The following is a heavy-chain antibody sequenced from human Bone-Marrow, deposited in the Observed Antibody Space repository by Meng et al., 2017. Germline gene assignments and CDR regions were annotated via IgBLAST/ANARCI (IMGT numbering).Heavy chain of an antibody. V-gene: IGHV6-1*01. CDR1: RDSFTCNSAA. J-gene: IGHJ4*02. CDR3: ARGDYSSSPSF. Sequence: PQLGTALWKSSQTLSLPRAISRDSFTCNSAAWHWIRQSPSGCLEWLGRKYYRAKWYTDYAVSVKRRITINPDTSKNQCSLQLNSVTPEDTAVYYCARGDYSSSPSFCGQGTLVTVSS. D-gene: IGHD3-22*01. CDR2: KYYRAKWYT.